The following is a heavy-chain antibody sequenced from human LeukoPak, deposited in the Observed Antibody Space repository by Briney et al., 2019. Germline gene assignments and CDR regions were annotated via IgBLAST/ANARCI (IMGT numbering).Heavy chain of an antibody. D-gene: IGHD5-18*01. Sequence: GGSLRLSCAASGFTFSDFAMIWVRQSPGKKGLEWVSSIFQGGGEIHYADSVRGRFTISRDNSKSTLFLQMNSLRAEDTAIYYCATYRQVLLPFESWGQGTLVTVSS. CDR3: ATYRQVLLPFES. CDR1: GFTFSDFA. V-gene: IGHV3-23*01. CDR2: IFQGGGEI. J-gene: IGHJ4*02.